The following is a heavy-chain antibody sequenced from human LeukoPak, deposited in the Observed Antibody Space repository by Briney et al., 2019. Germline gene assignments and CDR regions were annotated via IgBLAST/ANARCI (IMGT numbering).Heavy chain of an antibody. CDR1: GGSISSYY. D-gene: IGHD3-22*01. J-gene: IGHJ5*02. Sequence: SETLSLTCTVSGGSISSYYWSWIRQPPGKGLEWIGYIYYSGSTNYNPSLKSRVTISVDTSKNQLSLKLSSVTAADTAVYYCARDYYYDSRFDPWGQGTLVTVSS. CDR2: IYYSGST. V-gene: IGHV4-59*01. CDR3: ARDYYYDSRFDP.